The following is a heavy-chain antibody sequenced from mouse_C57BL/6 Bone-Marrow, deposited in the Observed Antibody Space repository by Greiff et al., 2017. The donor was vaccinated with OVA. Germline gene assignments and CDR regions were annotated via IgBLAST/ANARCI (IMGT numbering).Heavy chain of an antibody. V-gene: IGHV5-4*01. D-gene: IGHD2-5*01. Sequence: EVQLVESGGGLVKPGGSLKLSCAASGFTFSSYAMSWVRQTPEKRLEWVATISDCGSYTYYPDNVKGRFTISRDNASNNPYLQMSHLKSEDTAMYYCARAPTSVVTYWYFDVWGTGTTVTVSS. CDR1: GFTFSSYA. J-gene: IGHJ1*03. CDR2: ISDCGSYT. CDR3: ARAPTSVVTYWYFDV.